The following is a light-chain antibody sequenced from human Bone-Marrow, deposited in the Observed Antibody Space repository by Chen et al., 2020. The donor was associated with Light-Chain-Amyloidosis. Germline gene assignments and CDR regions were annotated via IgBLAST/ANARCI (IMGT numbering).Light chain of an antibody. J-gene: IGLJ3*02. V-gene: IGLV8-61*01. CDR2: ATN. CDR3: MLYVEGCISV. CDR1: SGSVSTTNN. Sequence: QTVVTQEPSLSVSPGETVTLTCGLSSGSVSTTNNPTWYQQTPGQAPRTLIYATNTRSSGVPDRFSGSILGNNAALTSTGAQADDESYYHCMLYVEGCISVFGGGTNLTVL.